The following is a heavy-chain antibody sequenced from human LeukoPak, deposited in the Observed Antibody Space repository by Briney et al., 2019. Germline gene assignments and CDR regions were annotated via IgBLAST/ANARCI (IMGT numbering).Heavy chain of an antibody. CDR2: ISSSGGST. V-gene: IGHV3-23*01. J-gene: IGHJ4*02. CDR1: GFTFSSYA. Sequence: GGPLRLSCAASGFTFSSYAMSWVRQAPGKGLEWVSAISSSGGSTFYADSVKGRFTISRDNSKNTLYLQMNSLRAEDTAVYYCAKPIGDYNWKVFDYWGQGTLVTVSS. D-gene: IGHD1-20*01. CDR3: AKPIGDYNWKVFDY.